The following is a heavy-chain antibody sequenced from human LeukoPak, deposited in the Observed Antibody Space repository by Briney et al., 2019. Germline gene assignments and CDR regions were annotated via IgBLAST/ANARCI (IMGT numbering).Heavy chain of an antibody. CDR3: ARVPLDDASRHYYPH. CDR2: INPSGGST. J-gene: IGHJ1*01. Sequence: GASVKVSCKASGYTFTSYYMHWVRQAPGQGLEWMGIINPSGGSTSYAQKFQGRVTMTRDTSTSTVYMELSSLRSEDTAVYYCARVPLDDASRHYYPHWGQGTLVTVSS. D-gene: IGHD3-10*01. V-gene: IGHV1-46*01. CDR1: GYTFTSYY.